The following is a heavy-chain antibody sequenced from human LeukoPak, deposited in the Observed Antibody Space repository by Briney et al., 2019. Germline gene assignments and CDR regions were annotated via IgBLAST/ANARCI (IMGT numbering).Heavy chain of an antibody. Sequence: GASVKVSCKASGYTFISYGISWVRQAPGQGLEWMGWISAYNGNTNYAQKLQGRVTMTTDTSTSTAYMELRSLRSDDTAVYYCAKEGSSGSYIYFDYWGQGTLVTVSS. CDR1: GYTFISYG. J-gene: IGHJ4*02. CDR3: AKEGSSGSYIYFDY. CDR2: ISAYNGNT. D-gene: IGHD1-26*01. V-gene: IGHV1-18*01.